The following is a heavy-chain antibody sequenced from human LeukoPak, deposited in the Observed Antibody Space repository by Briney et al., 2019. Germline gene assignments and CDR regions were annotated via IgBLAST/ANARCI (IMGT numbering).Heavy chain of an antibody. CDR1: GASICSFY. CDR2: LYNGGDT. D-gene: IGHD6-13*01. CDR3: ARGVEASGVGFYAFDI. Sequence: KPSETLSLTCTVSGASICSFYWSCIRQPAGKGLEWIGRLYNGGDTNYSPSLRSRVTIPVDTSKNQFSLKLNSVTAADTAVYYCARGVEASGVGFYAFDIWGQGTVVTVSS. J-gene: IGHJ3*02. V-gene: IGHV4-4*07.